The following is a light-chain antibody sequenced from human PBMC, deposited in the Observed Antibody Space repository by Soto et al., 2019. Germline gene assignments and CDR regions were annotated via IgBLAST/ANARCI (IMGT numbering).Light chain of an antibody. CDR3: CPYAGSGTYV. CDR1: TSDVGRYNP. V-gene: IGLV2-23*01. Sequence: QSVLTQPASVSGSPGQSITISCTGTTSDVGRYNPVSWYQQHPDKAPKLLIYENNKRPSGVSNRFSGSKSGNTASLTISGLQAEDETDYYCCPYAGSGTYVFGSGTKVTVL. J-gene: IGLJ1*01. CDR2: ENN.